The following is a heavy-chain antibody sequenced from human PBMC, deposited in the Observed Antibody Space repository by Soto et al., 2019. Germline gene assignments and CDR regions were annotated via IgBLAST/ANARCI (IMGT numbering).Heavy chain of an antibody. CDR2: IYSGGST. V-gene: IGHV3-66*01. CDR1: GFTVSSNY. Sequence: EVQLVESGGGLVQPGGSLRLSCAASGFTVSSNYMSWVRQAPGKGLEWVSVIYSGGSTYYSDSVKGRSTISRDNSKNKLYLKMNSLRAEDTAVYYCARDRRGLLWFGTYYMDVWGKGTTVTVSS. CDR3: ARDRRGLLWFGTYYMDV. J-gene: IGHJ6*03. D-gene: IGHD3-10*01.